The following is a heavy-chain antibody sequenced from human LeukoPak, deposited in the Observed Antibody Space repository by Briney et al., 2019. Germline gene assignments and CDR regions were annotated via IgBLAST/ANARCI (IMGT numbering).Heavy chain of an antibody. CDR2: ISYDGSDK. J-gene: IGHJ4*02. CDR1: GFTFSSYG. CDR3: AKGWQLIDY. V-gene: IGHV3-30*18. Sequence: PGGSLRLSCAASGFTFSSYGMHWVRQAPGKGLEWMTFISYDGSDKYYADSVQGRFTISRDNSKNALYLQMNSLRAEDTAVYYCAKGWQLIDYWGQGTLVTVSS. D-gene: IGHD4-23*01.